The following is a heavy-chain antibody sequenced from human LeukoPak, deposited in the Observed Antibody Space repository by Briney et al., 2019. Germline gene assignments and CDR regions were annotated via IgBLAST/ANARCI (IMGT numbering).Heavy chain of an antibody. CDR3: ARDSIAAAGIDP. Sequence: GGSLRLSCAASGFTFSSYAMHWVRQAPGKGLEWVAVISYDGSNKYYADSVKGRFTISRDNSKNTLYLQMNSLRAEDTAVYYCARDSIAAAGIDPWGQGTLVTVSS. CDR1: GFTFSSYA. CDR2: ISYDGSNK. D-gene: IGHD6-13*01. V-gene: IGHV3-30-3*01. J-gene: IGHJ5*02.